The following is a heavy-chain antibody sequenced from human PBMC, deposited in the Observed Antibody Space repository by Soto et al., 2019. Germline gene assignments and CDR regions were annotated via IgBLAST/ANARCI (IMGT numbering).Heavy chain of an antibody. D-gene: IGHD3-10*01. J-gene: IGHJ4*02. CDR1: GGSFSGYY. CDR2: INHSGST. CDR3: ARRSVTMVRGVIGFDY. Sequence: SETLSLTCAVYGGSFSGYYWSWIRQPPGKRLEWIGEINHSGSTNYNPSLKSRVTISVDTSKNQFSLKLSSVTAADTAVYYCARRSVTMVRGVIGFDYWGQGTLVTVSS. V-gene: IGHV4-34*01.